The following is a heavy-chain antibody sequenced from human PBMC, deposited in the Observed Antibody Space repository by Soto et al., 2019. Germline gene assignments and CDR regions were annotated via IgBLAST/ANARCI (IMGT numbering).Heavy chain of an antibody. J-gene: IGHJ5*02. Sequence: GGSLRLSWEGSGCAFHYQSMPWVRQAPGKGLEWVAGISWNSGNIDFGDSVKGRFTISRDNAKNSLYLQMNSLRPEDTAVYYCAREAYGDYVGYFDPWGQGIQVTVSS. D-gene: IGHD4-17*01. CDR3: AREAYGDYVGYFDP. V-gene: IGHV3-9*01. CDR1: GCAFHYQS. CDR2: ISWNSGNI.